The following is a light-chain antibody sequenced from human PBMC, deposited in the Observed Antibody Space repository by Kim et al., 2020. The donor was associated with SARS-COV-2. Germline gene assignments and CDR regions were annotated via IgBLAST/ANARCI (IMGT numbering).Light chain of an antibody. J-gene: IGLJ3*02. V-gene: IGLV1-44*01. Sequence: GQRVTLSCSGSRSNIGSNTVNWFQQVPGTAPKLLIYNDNQRPSGVPDRVSGSKSGTSASLAIGGIQSEDEAHYYCAAWDNSLKGWVFGGGTQLTVL. CDR3: AAWDNSLKGWV. CDR2: NDN. CDR1: RSNIGSNT.